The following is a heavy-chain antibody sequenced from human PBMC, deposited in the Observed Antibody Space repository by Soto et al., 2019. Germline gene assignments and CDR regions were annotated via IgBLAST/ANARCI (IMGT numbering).Heavy chain of an antibody. CDR1: GYSFTSYW. D-gene: IGHD3-10*01. CDR2: IYPGDSDT. Sequence: GESLKISCKGSGYSFTSYWIGWVRQMPGKGLEWMGIIYPGDSDTRYSPSFQGQVTISADKSISTAYLQWSSLKAPDTARYYFTSQAYYGCRPHCGYFVNGLEEWGQGTTV. V-gene: IGHV5-51*01. J-gene: IGHJ6*01. CDR3: TSQAYYGCRPHCGYFVNGLEE.